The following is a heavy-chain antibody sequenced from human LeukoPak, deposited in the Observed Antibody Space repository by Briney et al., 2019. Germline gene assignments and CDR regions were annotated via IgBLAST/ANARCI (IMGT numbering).Heavy chain of an antibody. J-gene: IGHJ5*02. V-gene: IGHV4-39*01. D-gene: IGHD1-14*01. Sequence: SETLSLTCSVSGDSISTTGYFWVWIRQSPGRDLEWIGSIFKSGNTFYNMSLKSRVTISVDTSKNEFSLSLTSVTAADTAVYYCAGTGIRNWFDPWGRESWSPSPQ. CDR1: GDSISTTGYF. CDR3: AGTGIRNWFDP. CDR2: IFKSGNT.